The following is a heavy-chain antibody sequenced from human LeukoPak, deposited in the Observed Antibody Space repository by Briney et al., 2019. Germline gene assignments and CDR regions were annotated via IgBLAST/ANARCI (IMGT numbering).Heavy chain of an antibody. V-gene: IGHV4-39*01. J-gene: IGHJ5*02. Sequence: TSETLSLTCTVSGGSISSSSYYWGWIRQPPGKGLEWIGSIYYSGSTYYNPSLKSRVTISVDTSKNQFSLKLSSVTAADTAVYYCARGTGVVVPAATGHWFDPWGQGTLVTVSS. CDR1: GGSISSSSYY. CDR2: IYYSGST. D-gene: IGHD2-2*01. CDR3: ARGTGVVVPAATGHWFDP.